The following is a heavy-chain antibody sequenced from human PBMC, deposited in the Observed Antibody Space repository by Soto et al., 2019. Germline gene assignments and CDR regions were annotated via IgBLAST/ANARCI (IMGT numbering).Heavy chain of an antibody. D-gene: IGHD3-10*01. J-gene: IGHJ4*02. Sequence: VQVVESGGVVAQPGGSLRLSCAASGFTFDDYPMHWVRQVPGKGLEWVSHITWDGARTYYADSVGGRFTISRDNTKNSLYLEMSRLRTEDTALYYCVKGGNRGSGVDYWGQGTLVTVSS. CDR3: VKGGNRGSGVDY. V-gene: IGHV3-43*01. CDR2: ITWDGART. CDR1: GFTFDDYP.